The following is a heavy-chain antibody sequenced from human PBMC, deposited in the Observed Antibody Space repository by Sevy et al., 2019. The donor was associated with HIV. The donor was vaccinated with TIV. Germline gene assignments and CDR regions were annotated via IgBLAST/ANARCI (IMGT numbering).Heavy chain of an antibody. V-gene: IGHV4-59*08. CDR3: ARRNDFDI. CDR2: VYHTGGT. Sequence: SETLSLTCTVSGGSINSDHWNWIRQPPGKGLEWIGYVYHTGGTNYNPSLKNRVTISVDRTKNQFSHKLTSVTAADTAVYYCARRNDFDIWGQGTMVTVSS. J-gene: IGHJ3*02. CDR1: GGSINSDH.